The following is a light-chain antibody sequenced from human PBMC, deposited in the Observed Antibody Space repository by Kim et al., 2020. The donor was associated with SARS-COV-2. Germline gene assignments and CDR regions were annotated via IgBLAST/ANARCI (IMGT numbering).Light chain of an antibody. CDR1: GRDCCGYTY. Sequence: SVPSPCTGTGRDCCGYTYVASYQQHPGKAPKLMIYDVSKRPSGVPDRFSGSKSGNTASLTISGLQAEDEADYYCCSYAGSYTWVFGGGTQLTVL. J-gene: IGLJ2*01. CDR3: CSYAGSYTWV. V-gene: IGLV2-11*01. CDR2: DVS.